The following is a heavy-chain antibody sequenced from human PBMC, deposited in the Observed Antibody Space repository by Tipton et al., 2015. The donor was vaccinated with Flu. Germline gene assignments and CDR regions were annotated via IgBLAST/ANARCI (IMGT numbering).Heavy chain of an antibody. J-gene: IGHJ6*02. CDR1: GFNSSTYA. V-gene: IGHV3-23*01. CDR3: TNGGGAIKPWDN. D-gene: IGHD3-16*01. CDR2: ISKSGLAT. Sequence: SLRLSCAVSGFNSSTYAMTWVRQTPGRGLEWVSTISKSGLATYYAASVTGRFTVSRDHSKNMIYLQVSSLRVEDTALYYCTNGGGAIKPWDNWGQGTTVTVSS.